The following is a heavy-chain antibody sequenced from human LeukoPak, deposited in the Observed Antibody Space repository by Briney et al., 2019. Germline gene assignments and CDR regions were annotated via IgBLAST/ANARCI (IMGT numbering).Heavy chain of an antibody. Sequence: SETLSLTCAVYGGSFSGYYWSWIRQPPGKGLEWIGENNHSGSTNYNPSLKSRVTISVDTSKNQFSLKLSSVTAADTAVYYCANLLPPRNMITFGGAPQWYYGMDVWGQGTTVTVSS. V-gene: IGHV4-34*01. CDR2: NNHSGST. CDR3: ANLLPPRNMITFGGAPQWYYGMDV. D-gene: IGHD3-16*01. CDR1: GGSFSGYY. J-gene: IGHJ6*02.